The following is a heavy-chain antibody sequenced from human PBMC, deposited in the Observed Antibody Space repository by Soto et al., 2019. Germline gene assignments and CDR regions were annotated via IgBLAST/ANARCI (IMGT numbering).Heavy chain of an antibody. CDR3: ASPLILPYYEILTGYDL. J-gene: IGHJ4*02. Sequence: ITLKESGPTLVKPTQTLTLTCTFSGFSLSTSGVGVGWIRQPPGKALEWLALIYWNDDKRYSPSLKSSLTMHKDTSKNQVVLTMTNMDPVDTATYYCASPLILPYYEILTGYDLWGQGTLVTVSS. CDR2: IYWNDDK. CDR1: GFSLSTSGVG. V-gene: IGHV2-5*01. D-gene: IGHD3-9*01.